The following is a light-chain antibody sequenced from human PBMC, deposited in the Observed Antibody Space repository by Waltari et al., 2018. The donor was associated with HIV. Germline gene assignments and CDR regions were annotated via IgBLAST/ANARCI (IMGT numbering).Light chain of an antibody. V-gene: IGKV3-15*01. CDR3: QQYNNWPPLT. Sequence: EIVMTQSPATLSLSPGERVTLSCRASQSVSSNLAWYQQKPGQAPRLLIYGASTRATGIPARFSGSGSGTEFTLTISSLQSEDFAVYYCQQYNNWPPLTFGGGTEVEIK. CDR2: GAS. CDR1: QSVSSN. J-gene: IGKJ4*01.